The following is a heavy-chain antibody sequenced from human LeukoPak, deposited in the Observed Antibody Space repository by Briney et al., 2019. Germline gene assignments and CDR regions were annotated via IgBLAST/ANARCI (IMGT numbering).Heavy chain of an antibody. CDR1: GGSFSSYA. J-gene: IGHJ4*02. D-gene: IGHD1-26*01. Sequence: GSSVKVSCKASGGSFSSYAISWVRQAPGQGLEWVGNIVPILGIADYAQKFQARVTITADKSASTVYMELTSLTSDDTAVYYCAREATGSYAGSFVYWGQGTLVTVSS. CDR3: AREATGSYAGSFVY. CDR2: IVPILGIA. V-gene: IGHV1-69*04.